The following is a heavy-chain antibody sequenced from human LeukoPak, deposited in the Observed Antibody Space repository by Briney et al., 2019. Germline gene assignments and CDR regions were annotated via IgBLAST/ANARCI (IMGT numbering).Heavy chain of an antibody. V-gene: IGHV3-21*01. CDR2: ISSSSSYI. J-gene: IGHJ6*02. CDR1: GFTFSSYS. D-gene: IGHD3-9*01. Sequence: GGSLRLYCAASGFTFSSYSMNWVRQAPGKGLEWASSISSSSSYIYYADSVKGRFTISRDNAKNSLYLQMNSLRAEDTAVYYCARDRGRWFTISPGPDYYGMDVWGQGTTVTVSS. CDR3: ARDRGRWFTISPGPDYYGMDV.